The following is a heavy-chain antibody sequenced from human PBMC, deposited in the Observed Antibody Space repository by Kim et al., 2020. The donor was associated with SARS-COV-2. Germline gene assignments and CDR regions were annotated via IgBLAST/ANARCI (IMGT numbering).Heavy chain of an antibody. Sequence: GGSLRLSCAASGFTFSSYAMSWVRQAPGKGLEWVSAISGSGGSTYYAYSVKGRFTISRDNSKNTLYLQMNSLRAEDTAVYYCAKVEGKWELPHFDYWGQGTLVTVSS. CDR1: GFTFSSYA. D-gene: IGHD1-26*01. CDR3: AKVEGKWELPHFDY. J-gene: IGHJ4*02. V-gene: IGHV3-23*01. CDR2: ISGSGGST.